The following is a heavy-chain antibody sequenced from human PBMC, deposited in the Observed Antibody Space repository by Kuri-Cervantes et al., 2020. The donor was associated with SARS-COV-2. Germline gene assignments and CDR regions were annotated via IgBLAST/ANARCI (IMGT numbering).Heavy chain of an antibody. V-gene: IGHV1-46*02. CDR2: LNTRNGRA. CDR3: SRERRYYDLVCGTYDKVLDA. Sequence: ASVKVSCKASGFSLNDYLMHWVRQAPGQGLEWMGLLNTRNGRATYAEKFQGSVSMTADTSTGTVYLDLRILTSEDTAAYYCSRERRYYDLVCGTYDKVLDAWGQGTMVTVSS. CDR1: GFSLNDYL. J-gene: IGHJ5*02. D-gene: IGHD3-16*01.